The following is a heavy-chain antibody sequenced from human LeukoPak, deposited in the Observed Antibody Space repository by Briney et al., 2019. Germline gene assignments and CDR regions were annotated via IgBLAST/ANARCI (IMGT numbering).Heavy chain of an antibody. CDR3: ARGAGTKGWYFDL. CDR2: IYSGGST. D-gene: IGHD3-10*01. J-gene: IGHJ2*01. CDR1: GFTVSSNY. Sequence: GSLRLSCAASGFTVSSNYMSWVRQAPGKGLEWVSVIYSGGSTYYADSVKGRFTISRDNSKNTLYLQMNSLRAEDKAVYYCARGAGTKGWYFDLWGRGTLVTVSS. V-gene: IGHV3-66*01.